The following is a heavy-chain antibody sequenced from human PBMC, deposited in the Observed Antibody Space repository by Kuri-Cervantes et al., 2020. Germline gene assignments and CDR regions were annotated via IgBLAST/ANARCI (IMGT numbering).Heavy chain of an antibody. V-gene: IGHV4-39*01. CDR1: GGSISSSSYD. CDR2: IYYSGST. J-gene: IGHJ4*02. Sequence: SETLSLTCTVSGGSISSSSYDWGWIRQPPGKGLEWIGSIYYSGSTYYNPSLKSRVTISVDTSKNQFSLKLSSVTAADTAVYYCARLWLEWTFDYWGQGTLVTVSS. CDR3: ARLWLEWTFDY. D-gene: IGHD3-3*01.